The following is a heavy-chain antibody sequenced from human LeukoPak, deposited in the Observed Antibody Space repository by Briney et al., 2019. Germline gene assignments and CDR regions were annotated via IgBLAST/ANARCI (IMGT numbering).Heavy chain of an antibody. J-gene: IGHJ4*02. CDR1: GFTFSNYW. D-gene: IGHD6-13*01. CDR2: IKEDGREK. CDR3: ASGRQLGY. Sequence: GGSLRLSCAASGFTFSNYWMSWVRQAPGKGLEWVANIKEDGREKYYVDSVKGRFTISRDNARNSLYLQMNSVGAEDTAVYYCASGRQLGYWGQGTLVTVSS. V-gene: IGHV3-7*01.